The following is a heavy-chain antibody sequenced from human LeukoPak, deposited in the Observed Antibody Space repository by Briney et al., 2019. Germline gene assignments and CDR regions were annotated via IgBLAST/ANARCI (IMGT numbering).Heavy chain of an antibody. CDR3: AKGTLTGSFDY. J-gene: IGHJ4*02. CDR1: GFTFDDYA. D-gene: IGHD3-9*01. V-gene: IGHV3-9*03. CDR2: ISWNSGSI. Sequence: GRSLRLSCAASGFTFDDYAMHWVQQAPGKGLEWVSGISWNSGSIGYADSVKGRFTISRDNAKNSPYLQMNSLRAEDMALYYCAKGTLTGSFDYWGQGTLVTVSS.